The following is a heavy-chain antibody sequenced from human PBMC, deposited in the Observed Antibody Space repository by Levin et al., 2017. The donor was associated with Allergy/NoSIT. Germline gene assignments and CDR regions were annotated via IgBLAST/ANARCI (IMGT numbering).Heavy chain of an antibody. V-gene: IGHV3-23*01. CDR2: LSDNGGRI. CDR3: VKYYENGGSNGLDP. Sequence: SCAASGFAFSTYSMAWVRQAPGKGLEWVASLSDNGGRIYHADSVQGRFAISRDNSRDSLYLQMNNLRVEDTAVYFCVKYYENGGSNGLDPWGQGTLVTVSS. J-gene: IGHJ5*02. D-gene: IGHD3-22*01. CDR1: GFAFSTYS.